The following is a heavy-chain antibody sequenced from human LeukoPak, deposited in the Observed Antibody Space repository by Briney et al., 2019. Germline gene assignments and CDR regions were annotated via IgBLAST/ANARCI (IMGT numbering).Heavy chain of an antibody. J-gene: IGHJ4*02. CDR3: ARFPLSYSSNWHYYFDY. Sequence: GASVKVSCKASGYTFTGYYMHWVRQAPGQGLEWMGWISDSNDNTNYAQKLQGRVTMTTDTSTSTAYMELRSLRSDDTAVYYCARFPLSYSSNWHYYFDYWGQGTLLTVSS. CDR2: ISDSNDNT. V-gene: IGHV1-18*04. D-gene: IGHD6-13*01. CDR1: GYTFTGYY.